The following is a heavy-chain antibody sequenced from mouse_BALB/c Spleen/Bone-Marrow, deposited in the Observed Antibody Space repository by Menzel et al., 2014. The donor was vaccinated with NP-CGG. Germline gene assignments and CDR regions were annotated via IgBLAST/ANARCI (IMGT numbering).Heavy chain of an antibody. J-gene: IGHJ2*01. Sequence: QVQLQQSGAELVRPGVSVKISCKGSGYTFTDYAMHWVKQSHAKSLEWIGIISSSYGDATYNQKFKGKATMTVDKSSNTAYMELARLTSEDSAIYCCARGLSYYYGTSYYFDYWGQGTTLTVSS. D-gene: IGHD1-1*01. V-gene: IGHV1S137*01. CDR1: GYTFTDYA. CDR2: ISSSYGDA. CDR3: ARGLSYYYGTSYYFDY.